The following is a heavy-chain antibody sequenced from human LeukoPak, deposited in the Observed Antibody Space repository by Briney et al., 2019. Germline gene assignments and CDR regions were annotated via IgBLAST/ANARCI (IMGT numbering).Heavy chain of an antibody. D-gene: IGHD3-22*01. Sequence: GGSLRLSCAASGFTFSDFYMSWVRQAPGKGLEWISYIGKNGNLVDYADSVKGRFTISRDNAKNSLYLQMNSLRAEDTAVYYCARGGAYTDYYDSDFDYWGQGTLVTVSS. J-gene: IGHJ4*02. CDR2: IGKNGNLV. CDR1: GFTFSDFY. CDR3: ARGGAYTDYYDSDFDY. V-gene: IGHV3-11*04.